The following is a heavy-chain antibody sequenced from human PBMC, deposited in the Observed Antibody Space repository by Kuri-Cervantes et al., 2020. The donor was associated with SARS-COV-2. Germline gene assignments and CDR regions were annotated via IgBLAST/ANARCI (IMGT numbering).Heavy chain of an antibody. D-gene: IGHD2-21*01. CDR3: AKDRIVVVIAREDAFDI. CDR1: GFSFSDYY. CDR2: ISSSSDYT. V-gene: IGHV3-11*06. J-gene: IGHJ3*02. Sequence: GESLKISCAASGFSFSDYYMTWIRQAPGKGLEWVSYISSSSDYTNYADSVKGRFTISRDNAKNSLYLQMNSLRAEDTAVYYCAKDRIVVVIAREDAFDIWGQGTMVTVSS.